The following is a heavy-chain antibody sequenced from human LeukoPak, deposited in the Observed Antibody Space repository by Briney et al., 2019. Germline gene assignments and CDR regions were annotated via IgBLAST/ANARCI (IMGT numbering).Heavy chain of an antibody. CDR3: ARENSSLDY. V-gene: IGHV4-61*02. CDR1: GGSISSGSYY. J-gene: IGHJ4*02. D-gene: IGHD6-13*01. CDR2: IYTSGST. Sequence: SQTLSLTCTVSGGSISSGSYYWSWIRQPAGKGLEWIGRIYTSGSTNYNPSLKSRVTISVDTSKNQFSLKLSSVTAADTAVYYCARENSSLDYRGQGTLVTVSS.